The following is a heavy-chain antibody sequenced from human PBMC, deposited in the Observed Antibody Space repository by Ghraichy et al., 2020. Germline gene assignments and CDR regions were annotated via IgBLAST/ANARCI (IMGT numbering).Heavy chain of an antibody. V-gene: IGHV3-7*01. J-gene: IGHJ4*02. CDR1: GFTFSSYW. Sequence: GESLNISCAASGFTFSSYWMSWVRQAPGKGLEWVANIKQDGSEKYYVDSVKGRFTISRDNAKNSLYLQMNSLRAEDTAVYYCARGVEGYYGDYGYYFDYWGQGNLVTVSS. CDR2: IKQDGSEK. CDR3: ARGVEGYYGDYGYYFDY. D-gene: IGHD4-17*01.